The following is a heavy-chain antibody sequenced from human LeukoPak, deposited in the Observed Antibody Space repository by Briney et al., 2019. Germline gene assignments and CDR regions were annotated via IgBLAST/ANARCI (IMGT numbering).Heavy chain of an antibody. CDR2: IYHSGST. J-gene: IGHJ4*02. D-gene: IGHD6-13*01. Sequence: SETLSLTCTVSGYSISSGYYWGWIRQPPGKGLEWIGSIYHSGSTYYNPSLKSRVAISVDTSKNQFSLKLSSVTAADTAVYYCAREGIAAAGGSDYWGQGTLVTVSS. CDR3: AREGIAAAGGSDY. CDR1: GYSISSGYY. V-gene: IGHV4-38-2*02.